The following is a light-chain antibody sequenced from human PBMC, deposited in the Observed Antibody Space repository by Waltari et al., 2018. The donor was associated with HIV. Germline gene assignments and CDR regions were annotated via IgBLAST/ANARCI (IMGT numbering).Light chain of an antibody. CDR1: RSNIGNND. Sequence: QSVLTQPPSVSAAPRQRVTISCSGSRSNIGNNDVNWYQQLPGKAPKLLIYYNDLLPSGVSDRFSGSKSGTSASLAISGLQSEDEADYYCATWDNSLNAVVFGGGTKLTVL. CDR2: YND. J-gene: IGLJ2*01. V-gene: IGLV1-36*01. CDR3: ATWDNSLNAVV.